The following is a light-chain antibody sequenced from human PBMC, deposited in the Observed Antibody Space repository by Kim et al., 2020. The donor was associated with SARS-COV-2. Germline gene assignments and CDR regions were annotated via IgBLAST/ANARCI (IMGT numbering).Light chain of an antibody. Sequence: SPGERTPPPCRASQSVSSYLAWYQQKPGQAPRLLIYDASNRATGIPARFSGRGSGTDCTLTISSLEPEDFAVYYCQQRSNWPPLTFGGGTKVDIK. CDR1: QSVSSY. CDR2: DAS. CDR3: QQRSNWPPLT. V-gene: IGKV3-11*01. J-gene: IGKJ4*01.